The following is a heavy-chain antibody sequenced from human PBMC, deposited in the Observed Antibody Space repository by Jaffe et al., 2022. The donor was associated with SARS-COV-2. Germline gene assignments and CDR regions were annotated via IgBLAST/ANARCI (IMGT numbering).Heavy chain of an antibody. J-gene: IGHJ4*02. D-gene: IGHD5-12*01. Sequence: QVQLQQSGAGLLRPSETLSLTCAVSGGSFSGYFWAWIRQAPAKGLEWLGEINYNGIPNYNPSLKSRVTISVDTSKKQFSLRLNSLTVADTAVYYCAINHSTSSGYGLWGQGTLVTVSS. V-gene: IGHV4-34*02. CDR3: AINHSTSSGYGL. CDR2: INYNGIP. CDR1: GGSFSGYF.